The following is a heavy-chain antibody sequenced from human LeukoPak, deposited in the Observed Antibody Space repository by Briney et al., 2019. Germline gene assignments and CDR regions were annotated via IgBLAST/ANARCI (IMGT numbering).Heavy chain of an antibody. V-gene: IGHV4-59*08. CDR3: ARHWSLYSDSRGYYFGAFDV. D-gene: IGHD3-22*01. CDR1: GGSISSYY. CDR2: IYYSGSP. J-gene: IGHJ3*01. Sequence: SETLSLTCTVSGGSISSYYWSWIRQPPGEGLEWIGYIYYSGSPKYNPSLKSRVTISVDTSKNQFSLKLSSVTAADTAVYYCARHWSLYSDSRGYYFGAFDVWGQGTMVTVSS.